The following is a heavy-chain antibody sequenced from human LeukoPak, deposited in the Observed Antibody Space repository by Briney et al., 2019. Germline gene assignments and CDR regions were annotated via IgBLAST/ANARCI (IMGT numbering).Heavy chain of an antibody. CDR2: ISGSDNTT. CDR1: GFTFSSYG. Sequence: GTLRLSCAASGFTFSSYGMSWVRQAPGKGLEWVSAISGSDNTTSYADSVKGRFTISRDNSKSTLYLQMNSLRTEDTAVYYCAKDRHAPGRYCSSTICFPFDPWGQGTLVTVSS. CDR3: AKDRHAPGRYCSSTICFPFDP. V-gene: IGHV3-23*01. J-gene: IGHJ5*02. D-gene: IGHD2-2*01.